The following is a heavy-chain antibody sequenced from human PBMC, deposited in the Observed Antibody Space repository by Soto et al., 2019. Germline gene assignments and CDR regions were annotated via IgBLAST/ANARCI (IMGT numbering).Heavy chain of an antibody. D-gene: IGHD6-13*01. CDR3: AVAAAPGWFDL. Sequence: VYGGSFSGYYWIWIRQPPGKGLELIGEINHSGSTNYNPSLKSRITISVDTSKNQFSLKLSSVTAADTAVYYCAVAAAPGWFDLWGQGNMVTFSS. CDR1: GGSFSGYY. CDR2: INHSGST. V-gene: IGHV4-34*01. J-gene: IGHJ5*02.